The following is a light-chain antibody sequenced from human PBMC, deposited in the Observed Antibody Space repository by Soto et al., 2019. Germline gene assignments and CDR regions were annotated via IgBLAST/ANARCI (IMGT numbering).Light chain of an antibody. Sequence: EIVLTQSPGTLSLSPGDRATLSCRASQSVGSNYLLWYQQKPGLAPRLLIYGASSRAAGIPDRFSGSGSGTDFTLTISRLEPEEVAVYYCQQYGSSPKLTFGGGTKVDIK. CDR2: GAS. V-gene: IGKV3-20*01. CDR1: QSVGSNY. J-gene: IGKJ4*01. CDR3: QQYGSSPKLT.